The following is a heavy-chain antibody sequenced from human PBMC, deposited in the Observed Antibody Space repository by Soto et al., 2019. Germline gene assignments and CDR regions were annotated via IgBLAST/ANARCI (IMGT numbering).Heavy chain of an antibody. J-gene: IGHJ6*02. CDR1: GYTLTRYG. CDR3: AMVIVYVTTSPPDV. V-gene: IGHV1-18*01. D-gene: IGHD2-21*01. Sequence: QVQLVQSGAEVKNPGASVKVSCKASGYTLTRYGIGWARQAPRQGLEWMGWINTYNGNTNYAQNVQGRVTLTTDTSTSTAYMELRSLRSSAPAIYYCAMVIVYVTTSPPDVWGQGTTVIVSS. CDR2: INTYNGNT.